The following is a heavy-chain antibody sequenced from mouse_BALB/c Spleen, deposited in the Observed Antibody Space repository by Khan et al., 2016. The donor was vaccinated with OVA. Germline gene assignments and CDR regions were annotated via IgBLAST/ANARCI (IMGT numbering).Heavy chain of an antibody. CDR1: GYSITSDYA. V-gene: IGHV3-2*02. CDR3: ANYGNYHYYAMDY. Sequence: EVKLLESGPGLVKPSQSLSLTCTVTGYSITSDYAWNWIRQFPGNKLEWMGYINYSGNTSYNPSLKSRISITRDTSKNQFFLLLNSVTTEDTATYYCANYGNYHYYAMDYWGQGTSVTVSS. J-gene: IGHJ4*01. CDR2: INYSGNT. D-gene: IGHD2-1*01.